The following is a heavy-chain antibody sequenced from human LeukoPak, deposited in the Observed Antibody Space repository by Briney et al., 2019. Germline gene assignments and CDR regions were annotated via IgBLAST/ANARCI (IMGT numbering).Heavy chain of an antibody. J-gene: IGHJ4*02. D-gene: IGHD6-19*01. CDR2: ISGGGGST. Sequence: GGSLRLSCAASGFSFSSYAMSWVRQAPGKGLEWVSVISGGGGSTYYADSVKGRFTISRDNSKNSLYLQMNSLRAEDTAVYYCASLDSSGWQPLDYWGQGTLVTVSS. V-gene: IGHV3-23*01. CDR1: GFSFSSYA. CDR3: ASLDSSGWQPLDY.